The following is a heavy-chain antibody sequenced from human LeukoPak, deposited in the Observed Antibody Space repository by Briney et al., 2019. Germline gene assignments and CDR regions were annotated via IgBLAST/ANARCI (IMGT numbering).Heavy chain of an antibody. CDR1: GHSFTNYW. CDR2: IDPSDSYT. D-gene: IGHD6-19*01. V-gene: IGHV5-10-1*01. J-gene: IGHJ4*02. Sequence: GESLKISCQGSGHSFTNYWISWVRQMPGKGLEWMGRIDPSDSYTNYSSSFQGHVTFSVDKSISTVYLQWSSLKASDTAMYYCARLPSGWYLKDSWGQGTLVTVSS. CDR3: ARLPSGWYLKDS.